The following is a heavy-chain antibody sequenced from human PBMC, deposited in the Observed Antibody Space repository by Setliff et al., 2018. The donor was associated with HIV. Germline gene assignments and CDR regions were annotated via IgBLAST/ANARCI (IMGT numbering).Heavy chain of an antibody. CDR1: GFTFSSYW. V-gene: IGHV3-7*01. Sequence: GGSLRLSCAASGFTFSSYWMSWVRQAPGKGLEWVANIRQDGSEKYYVDSVKGPFTISRDNAKNSLYLQMNSLRAEDTAVYYCARVYDSSGYSLSIPGYWGQGTLVTVSS. J-gene: IGHJ4*01. CDR3: ARVYDSSGYSLSIPGY. D-gene: IGHD3-22*01. CDR2: IRQDGSEK.